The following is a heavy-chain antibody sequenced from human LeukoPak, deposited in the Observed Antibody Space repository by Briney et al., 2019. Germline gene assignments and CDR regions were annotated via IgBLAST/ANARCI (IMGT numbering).Heavy chain of an antibody. CDR1: GYTFTGYY. J-gene: IGHJ3*02. V-gene: IGHV1-2*02. D-gene: IGHD1-26*01. CDR3: ARDVGATSSNAFDI. CDR2: INPNSGGT. Sequence: ASVKVSCKASGYTFTGYYMHWVRRAPGQGLEWMGWINPNSGGTNYAQKFQGRVTMTRDTSISTAYMELSRLRSDDTAVYYCARDVGATSSNAFDIWGQGTMDTVSS.